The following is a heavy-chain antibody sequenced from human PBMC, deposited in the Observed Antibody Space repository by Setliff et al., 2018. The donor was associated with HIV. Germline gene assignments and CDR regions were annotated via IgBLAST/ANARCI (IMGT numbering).Heavy chain of an antibody. CDR3: ARDFNTMTTPGDDFDY. CDR2: ISWDGGST. CDR1: GFTFNDYA. J-gene: IGHJ4*02. Sequence: SGGSLRLSCAASGFTFNDYAMHWVRQTPGKGLEWVSLISWDGGSTSYADSVKGRFTISRDNSKNSLYLQMNSLRAEDTALYYCARDFNTMTTPGDDFDYWGQGTLVTVSS. D-gene: IGHD1-1*01. V-gene: IGHV3-43D*03.